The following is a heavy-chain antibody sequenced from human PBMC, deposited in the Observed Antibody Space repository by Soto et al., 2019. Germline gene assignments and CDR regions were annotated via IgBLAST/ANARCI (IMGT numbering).Heavy chain of an antibody. CDR2: INHSGST. V-gene: IGHV4-34*01. CDR1: GGSFSGYY. D-gene: IGHD3-10*01. CDR3: ARGLFTMVRGVITGTGGSKKGFDP. Sequence: QVQLQQWGAGLLKPSETLSLTCAVYGGSFSGYYWSWIRQPPGKGLEWIGEINHSGSTNYNPSLKTRVTISVDTSKNQFSLKLSSVTAADTAVYYCARGLFTMVRGVITGTGGSKKGFDPWGQGTLVTVSS. J-gene: IGHJ5*02.